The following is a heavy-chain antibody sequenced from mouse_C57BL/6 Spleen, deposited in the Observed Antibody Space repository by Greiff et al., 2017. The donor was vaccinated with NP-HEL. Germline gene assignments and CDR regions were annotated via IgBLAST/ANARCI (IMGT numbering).Heavy chain of an antibody. V-gene: IGHV1-15*01. D-gene: IGHD1-1*01. J-gene: IGHJ3*01. CDR3: TTDGSAWYAY. CDR1: GYTFTDYD. CDR2: IDPETGGT. Sequence: VKLMESGAELVRPGASVTLSCKASGYTFTDYDMHWVKQTPVHGLEWIGAIDPETGGTAYNQKFKGKAILTADTSSSTAYMELRSLTSEDSAVYYSTTDGSAWYAYWGQGTLVTVSA.